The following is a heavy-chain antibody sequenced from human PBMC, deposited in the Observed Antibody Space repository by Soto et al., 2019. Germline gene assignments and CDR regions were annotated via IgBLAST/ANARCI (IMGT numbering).Heavy chain of an antibody. J-gene: IGHJ5*02. CDR1: GYTFTRYT. V-gene: IGHV1-3*01. CDR2: INPDNGNT. Sequence: QVQLVQSGAEVKKPGASVKISCKASGYTFTRYTMNWVRQAPGQRLEWMGWINPDNGNTKSSQKFQDRVIITRDTSASTAYMDLSILRSGYTAVYLGARGIATGQLYPWGQGTLVTVSA. D-gene: IGHD2-2*01. CDR3: ARGIATGQLYP.